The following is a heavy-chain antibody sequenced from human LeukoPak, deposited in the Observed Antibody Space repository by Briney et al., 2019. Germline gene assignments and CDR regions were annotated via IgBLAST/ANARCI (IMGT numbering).Heavy chain of an antibody. CDR1: GGSFSGYY. CDR3: ARGAPINYYDSSGYYRDY. Sequence: PSETLSLTCAVYGGSFSGYYWSWIRQPPGKGLEWIGEINHSGSTNYNPSLKSRVTISVDTSKNQFSLKLSSVTAADTAVYYCARGAPINYYDSSGYYRDYWGQGTLVTVSS. CDR2: INHSGST. V-gene: IGHV4-34*01. J-gene: IGHJ4*02. D-gene: IGHD3-22*01.